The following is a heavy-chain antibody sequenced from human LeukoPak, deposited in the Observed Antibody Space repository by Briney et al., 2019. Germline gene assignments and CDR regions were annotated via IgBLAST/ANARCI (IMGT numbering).Heavy chain of an antibody. Sequence: GGSLRLSCAASGFPFSTFAMNWVRQAPGKGLEWVSSISSTGSSKYYADSVKGRFTISRDNAKNSLYLQMNSLRAEDTAVYYCAREMDFDYWGQGTLVTVSS. D-gene: IGHD5-24*01. CDR1: GFPFSTFA. CDR2: ISSTGSSK. CDR3: AREMDFDY. J-gene: IGHJ4*02. V-gene: IGHV3-21*01.